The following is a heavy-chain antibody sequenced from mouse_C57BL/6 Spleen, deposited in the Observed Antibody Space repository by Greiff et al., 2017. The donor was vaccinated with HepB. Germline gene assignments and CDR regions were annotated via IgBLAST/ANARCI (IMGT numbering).Heavy chain of an antibody. CDR1: GYAFSSSW. V-gene: IGHV1-82*01. D-gene: IGHD1-1*01. J-gene: IGHJ2*01. CDR3: ARDYYGSSYEGLYFDY. CDR2: IYPGDGDT. Sequence: QVQLKDSGPELVKPGASVKISCKASGYAFSSSWMNWVKQRPGKGLEWIGRIYPGDGDTNYNGKFKGKATLTADKSSSTAYMQLSSLTSEDSAVYFCARDYYGSSYEGLYFDYWGQGTTLTVSS.